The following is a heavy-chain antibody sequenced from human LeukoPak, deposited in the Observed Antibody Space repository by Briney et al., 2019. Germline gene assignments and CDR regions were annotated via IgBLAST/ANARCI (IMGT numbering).Heavy chain of an antibody. CDR2: ISSSSSTI. J-gene: IGHJ5*02. CDR1: GFTFSSYS. D-gene: IGHD3-22*01. Sequence: GGSLRLSCAASGFTFSSYSMNWVRQAPGKGLEWVSYISSSSSTIYYADSVKGRFTISRDNAKNSLYLQMNSLRAEDTAVYYCAKDYYDSSGYGPTWFDPWGQGTLVTVSS. V-gene: IGHV3-48*01. CDR3: AKDYYDSSGYGPTWFDP.